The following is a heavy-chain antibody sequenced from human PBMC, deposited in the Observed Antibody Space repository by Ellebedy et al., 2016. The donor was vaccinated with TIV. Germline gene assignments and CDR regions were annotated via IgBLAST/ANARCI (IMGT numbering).Heavy chain of an antibody. CDR2: ISGSSSSM. J-gene: IGHJ4*02. CDR3: ARGTEITSFVVDY. D-gene: IGHD2/OR15-2a*01. Sequence: PGGFLRLSCAASGFTFNSYSMNWVRQAPGKGLEWISYISGSSSSMYYADSVKGRFTISRDNAKNSLYLQMNSLRAEDTAVYYCARGTEITSFVVDYWGQGTLVTVSS. V-gene: IGHV3-48*01. CDR1: GFTFNSYS.